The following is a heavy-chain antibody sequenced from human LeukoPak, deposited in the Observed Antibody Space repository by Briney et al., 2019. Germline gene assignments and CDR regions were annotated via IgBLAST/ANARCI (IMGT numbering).Heavy chain of an antibody. CDR1: GFTFSDYS. Sequence: GGSLRLSCAASGFTFSDYSMNWVRQAPGKGLEWISYIGIDSGNTNYADSVKGRFTISGDKAKNSMYLQMNSLRVEDTAVYYCARDYKYAFDNWGQGTLVTVSS. D-gene: IGHD5-24*01. J-gene: IGHJ4*02. CDR3: ARDYKYAFDN. V-gene: IGHV3-48*01. CDR2: IGIDSGNT.